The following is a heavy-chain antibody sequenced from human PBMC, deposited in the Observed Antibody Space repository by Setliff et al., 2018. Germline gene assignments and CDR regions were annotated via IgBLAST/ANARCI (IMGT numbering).Heavy chain of an antibody. J-gene: IGHJ4*02. CDR3: ARYDSSGYSENYYFDY. V-gene: IGHV4-38-2*01. D-gene: IGHD3-22*01. Sequence: SETLSLTCAVSGYSISSGYYWGWIRQPPGKGLEWIGSIYYSGSTNYNPSLKSRVTMSIDTSKNQFSLKLNSVTAADTAIYYCARYDSSGYSENYYFDYWGQGTLVTVSS. CDR2: IYYSGST. CDR1: GYSISSGYY.